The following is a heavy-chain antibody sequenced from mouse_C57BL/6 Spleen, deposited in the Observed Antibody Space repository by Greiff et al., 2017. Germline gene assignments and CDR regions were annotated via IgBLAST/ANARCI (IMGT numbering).Heavy chain of an antibody. CDR3: ARGIYYEYPWFAY. V-gene: IGHV1-52*01. J-gene: IGHJ3*01. Sequence: QVQLQQPGAELVRPGSSVKLSCKASGYTFTSYWMHWVKQRPIQGLEWIGNIDPSDSETHYNQKFKDKATLTVDKSSSTAYMQLSSLTSEDSAVYYCARGIYYEYPWFAYWGQGTLVTVSA. CDR2: IDPSDSET. D-gene: IGHD2-4*01. CDR1: GYTFTSYW.